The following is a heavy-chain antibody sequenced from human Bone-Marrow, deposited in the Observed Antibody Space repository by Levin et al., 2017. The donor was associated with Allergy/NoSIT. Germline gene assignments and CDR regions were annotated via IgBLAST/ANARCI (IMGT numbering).Heavy chain of an antibody. D-gene: IGHD6-19*01. CDR3: AGHTPLYSSGWYEFDY. Sequence: LSLTCAVSGFTFSSYGMSWVRQAPGKGLEWVSAISGSGGSTYYADSVKGRFTISRDNPKNTLYLQTNSLRAEDTAVYYCAGHTPLYSSGWYEFDYWGQGTQVTVSS. V-gene: IGHV3-23*01. J-gene: IGHJ4*02. CDR1: GFTFSSYG. CDR2: ISGSGGST.